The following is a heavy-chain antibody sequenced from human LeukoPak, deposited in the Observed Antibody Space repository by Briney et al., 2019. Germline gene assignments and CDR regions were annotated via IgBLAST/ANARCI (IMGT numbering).Heavy chain of an antibody. D-gene: IGHD4-17*01. CDR1: GGTFISYA. V-gene: IGHV1-69*13. CDR2: IIPIFGTA. Sequence: SVKVSCKASGGTFISYAISWVRQAPGQGLEWMGGIIPIFGTANYAQKFQGRVTITADESTSTAYMELSSLRSEDTAVYYCARFMMTTGNFDYWGQGTLVTVSS. CDR3: ARFMMTTGNFDY. J-gene: IGHJ4*02.